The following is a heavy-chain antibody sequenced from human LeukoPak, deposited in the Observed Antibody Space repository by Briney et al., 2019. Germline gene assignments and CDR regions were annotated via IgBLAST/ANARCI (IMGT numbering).Heavy chain of an antibody. J-gene: IGHJ6*02. CDR1: GFSFSSYD. Sequence: GGSLRLSCAASGFSFSSYDMNWVRQAPGKGLEWISYISTGSITTYYADSVKGRFTISRDNAKNSLCLQMNSLRDEDTAAYYCARANGMDVWGQGTTVTVSS. CDR2: ISTGSITT. V-gene: IGHV3-48*02. CDR3: ARANGMDV.